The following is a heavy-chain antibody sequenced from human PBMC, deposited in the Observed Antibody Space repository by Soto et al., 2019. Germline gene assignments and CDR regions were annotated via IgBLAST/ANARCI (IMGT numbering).Heavy chain of an antibody. Sequence: PGGSLRLSCAASGFTFSNYAMSWVRQAPGKGLEWVSSISGSGISLYYADSVKGRFTISRDNSKNTLYLQMNSLRAEDTAVYYCAKDRPRRKSGYVFDYWGQGTPVNGSS. CDR3: AKDRPRRKSGYVFDY. J-gene: IGHJ4*02. CDR1: GFTFSNYA. CDR2: ISGSGISL. D-gene: IGHD5-18*01. V-gene: IGHV3-23*01.